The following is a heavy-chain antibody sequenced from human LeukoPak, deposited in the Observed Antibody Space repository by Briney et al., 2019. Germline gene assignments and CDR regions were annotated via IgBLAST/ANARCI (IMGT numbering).Heavy chain of an antibody. CDR3: TTPGGTAIGYYFDY. Sequence: GGSLRLSCAASGFTVSSNYMSWVRQAPGKGLEWVGRIKSKTDGGTTDYAAPVKGRFTISRDDSKNTLYLQMNSLKTEDTAVYYCTTPGGTAIGYYFDYWGQGTLVTVSS. D-gene: IGHD2-21*02. CDR1: GFTVSSNY. V-gene: IGHV3-15*01. J-gene: IGHJ4*02. CDR2: IKSKTDGGTT.